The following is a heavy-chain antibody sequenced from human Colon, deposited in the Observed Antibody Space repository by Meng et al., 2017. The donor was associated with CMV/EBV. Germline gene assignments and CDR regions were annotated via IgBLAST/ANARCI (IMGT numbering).Heavy chain of an antibody. V-gene: IGHV3-21*01. CDR3: ARGYDFWSGYYGMDV. J-gene: IGHJ6*02. Sequence: GESLKISCAASGFTFSSYSMNWVRQAPGKGLEWVSSISSSSSYIYYADSVKGRFTISRDNSKNTLYLQMNSLRAEDTAVYYCARGYDFWSGYYGMDVWGQGTTVTVSS. CDR1: GFTFSSYS. CDR2: ISSSSSYI. D-gene: IGHD3-3*01.